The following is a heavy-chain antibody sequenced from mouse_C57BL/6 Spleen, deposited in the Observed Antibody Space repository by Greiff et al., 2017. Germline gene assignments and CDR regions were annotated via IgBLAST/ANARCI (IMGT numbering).Heavy chain of an antibody. J-gene: IGHJ2*01. CDR2: ISYDGSN. D-gene: IGHD3-1*01. CDR1: GYSITSGYY. CDR3: ARDSSGPFDY. V-gene: IGHV3-6*01. Sequence: EVQLQQSGPGLVKPSQSLSLTCSVTGYSITSGYYWNWIRQFPGNKLEWMSYISYDGSNNYNPSLKNRISITRDTTKNQFFLKLNSVTTEDTATYYCARDSSGPFDYWGQGTTRTVSS.